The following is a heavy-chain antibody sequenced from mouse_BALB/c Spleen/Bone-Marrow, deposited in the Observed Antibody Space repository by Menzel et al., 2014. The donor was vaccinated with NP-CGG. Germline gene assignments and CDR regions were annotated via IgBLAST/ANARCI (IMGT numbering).Heavy chain of an antibody. CDR3: EISVDYDGFAY. J-gene: IGHJ3*01. CDR1: GYSFTGYF. D-gene: IGHD2-4*01. Sequence: VQLQQSGPELVKPGASVEISCKASGYSFTGYFMNWVMQSHGKSLEWIGRINPYNGDTFYNQKFKGKTTMTVDKSYSTAQVELRLLASEASAVYYCEISVDYDGFAYWGQGTLVTVSA. V-gene: IGHV1-20*02. CDR2: INPYNGDT.